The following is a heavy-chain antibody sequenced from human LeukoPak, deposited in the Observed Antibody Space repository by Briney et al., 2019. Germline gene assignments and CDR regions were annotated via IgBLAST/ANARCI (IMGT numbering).Heavy chain of an antibody. Sequence: GGSLRLSCAASGFTFTNAWMSWVRQAPGKGLEWVGRIKSKTDGGTTDYAAPVKGRFTISRDDSKNTLYLKMNSLKTEDRAVYYCAARYNWNDLAYWGQGTLVTVSS. V-gene: IGHV3-15*01. CDR3: AARYNWNDLAY. J-gene: IGHJ4*02. CDR2: IKSKTDGGTT. D-gene: IGHD1-1*01. CDR1: GFTFTNAW.